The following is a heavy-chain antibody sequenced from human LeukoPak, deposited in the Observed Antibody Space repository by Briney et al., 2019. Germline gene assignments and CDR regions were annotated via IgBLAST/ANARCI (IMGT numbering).Heavy chain of an antibody. D-gene: IGHD6-13*01. CDR1: EYTFTGYY. V-gene: IGHV1-2*02. J-gene: IGHJ4*02. CDR2: INPNSGGT. CDR3: AREIAAGGWRGFDY. Sequence: ASVKVSCKASEYTFTGYYMHWVRQAPGQGLEWMGWINPNSGGTNYARKFQGRVTMTRDTSISTAYMKLSSLRSDDTAVYYCAREIAAGGWRGFDYWGQGTLVTVSS.